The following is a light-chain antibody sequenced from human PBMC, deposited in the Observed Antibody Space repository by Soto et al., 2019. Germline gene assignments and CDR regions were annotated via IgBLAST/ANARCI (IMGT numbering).Light chain of an antibody. CDR3: NSYAGDIIRFV. J-gene: IGLJ1*01. V-gene: IGLV2-14*01. Sequence: QSVLTQPASVSGSPGQSVTISCTETGCDVGAYKYVSWYQQHPGNAPKLMIYEVSNRPSGVSNRFSGSKSGNTASLTISGLQADDEADYYCNSYAGDIIRFVFGTGTKVTVL. CDR2: EVS. CDR1: GCDVGAYKY.